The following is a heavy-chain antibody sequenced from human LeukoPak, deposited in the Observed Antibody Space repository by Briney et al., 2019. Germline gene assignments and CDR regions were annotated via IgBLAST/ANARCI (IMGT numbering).Heavy chain of an antibody. Sequence: PGGSLRLSCAASGFTVSSNYMSWVRQAPGKGLEWGSVIYSGGSTYYADSVKGRFTISRDNSKNTLYLQMNSLRAEDTAVYYCARELSTIAAAGRYYYYGMDVWGQGTTVTVSS. V-gene: IGHV3-66*01. CDR3: ARELSTIAAAGRYYYYGMDV. D-gene: IGHD6-13*01. J-gene: IGHJ6*02. CDR1: GFTVSSNY. CDR2: IYSGGST.